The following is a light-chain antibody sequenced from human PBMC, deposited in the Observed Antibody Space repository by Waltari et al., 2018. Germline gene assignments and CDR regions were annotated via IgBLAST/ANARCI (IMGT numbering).Light chain of an antibody. CDR2: DVA. CDR1: SSDIGGYHY. Sequence: QSALTQPASVSASPGQPITISCTGPSSDIGGYHYFSWYQQHPGKVPKLMIYDVARWPSGVSNRFSGSKSGNTASLTISGLQAEDEADYYCASYTSTNTVIFGGGTKVTVL. CDR3: ASYTSTNTVI. J-gene: IGLJ2*01. V-gene: IGLV2-14*03.